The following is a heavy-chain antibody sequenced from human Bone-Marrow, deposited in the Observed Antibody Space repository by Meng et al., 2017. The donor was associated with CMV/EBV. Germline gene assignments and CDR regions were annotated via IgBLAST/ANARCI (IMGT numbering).Heavy chain of an antibody. CDR2: INPNSGGT. CDR1: GYTFTGYY. V-gene: IGHV1-2*02. CDR3: ARRLVREYYFDY. D-gene: IGHD6-19*01. J-gene: IGHJ4*02. Sequence: ASVKVSCKASGYTFTGYYMHWVRQAPGQGLEWMGWINPNSGGTNYAQKFQGRVTMTRDKSISTAYMELSRLRSDDTAVYYCARRLVREYYFDYWGQGTLVTVSS.